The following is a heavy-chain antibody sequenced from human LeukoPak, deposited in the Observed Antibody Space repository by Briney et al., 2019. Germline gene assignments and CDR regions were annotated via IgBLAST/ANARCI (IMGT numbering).Heavy chain of an antibody. CDR3: ARQVIIAVAGPNWFDP. Sequence: SETLSLTCAVSGGSISSGGYSWSWIRQPPGKGLEWIGYIYYSGSTYYNPSLKSRVTISVDTSKNQFSLKLSSVTAADTAVYYCARQVIIAVAGPNWFDPWGQGTLVTVSS. J-gene: IGHJ5*02. V-gene: IGHV4-30-4*07. CDR1: GGSISSGGYS. D-gene: IGHD6-19*01. CDR2: IYYSGST.